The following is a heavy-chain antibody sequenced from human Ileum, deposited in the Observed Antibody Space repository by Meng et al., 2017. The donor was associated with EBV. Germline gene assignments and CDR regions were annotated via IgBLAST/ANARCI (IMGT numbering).Heavy chain of an antibody. V-gene: IGHV4-4*02. J-gene: IGHJ4*02. CDR1: DGSISSSNW. Sequence: QVQMQESGRGLVKPSGTLSLSCVVFDGSISSSNWWSWVRQPPGKGLEWIGQIYYSGSPSYNPSLKSRVTMSVDKSKNQVSLNLNSVTAADTALYYCARHSGYNQGYWGQGTLVTVSS. CDR2: IYYSGSP. CDR3: ARHSGYNQGY. D-gene: IGHD5-24*01.